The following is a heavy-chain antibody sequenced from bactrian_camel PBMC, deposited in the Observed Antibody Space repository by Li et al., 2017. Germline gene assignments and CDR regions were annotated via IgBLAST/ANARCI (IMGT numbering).Heavy chain of an antibody. Sequence: HVQLVESGGGSVQAGGSLRLSCKVHGWTYSSNCLGWFRQLPGSEREGVASIYTHRPKPYYADSVKGRFTISRDNGKSTFYLQMNRLKTEDTAVYYCVRDLGGSWSVADFGYWGQGTQVTVS. CDR1: GWTYSSNC. CDR2: IYTHRPKP. V-gene: IGHV3S1*01. CDR3: VRDLGGSWSVADFGY. D-gene: IGHD6*01. J-gene: IGHJ6*01.